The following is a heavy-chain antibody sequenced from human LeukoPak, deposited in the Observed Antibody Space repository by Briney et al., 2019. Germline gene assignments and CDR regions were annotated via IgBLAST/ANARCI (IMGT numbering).Heavy chain of an antibody. Sequence: PGGSLRLSCAASGFTFSSYSMNWVRQAPGKGLEWVSSISSSSSTIYYADSVKGRFTISRDNAKNSLYLQMNSLRAEDTAVYYCARDFKHSWYSYGKDAFDIWGQGTMVTVSS. CDR3: ARDFKHSWYSYGKDAFDI. V-gene: IGHV3-48*01. D-gene: IGHD5-18*01. CDR1: GFTFSSYS. J-gene: IGHJ3*02. CDR2: ISSSSSTI.